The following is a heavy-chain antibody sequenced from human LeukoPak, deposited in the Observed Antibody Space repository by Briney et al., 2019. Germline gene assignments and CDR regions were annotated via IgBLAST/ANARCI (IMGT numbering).Heavy chain of an antibody. V-gene: IGHV3-15*07. D-gene: IGHD2-21*01. Sequence: GGSLRLSCAASGFTFSGYAMNWVRQAPGKGLEWVGRIKPKTDGETTEYAAPVKDRFSISRDDSKSMMCLQMNSLKTEDTAVYYCITPLPYSAQGGQGTLVTVSS. J-gene: IGHJ4*02. CDR1: GFTFSGYA. CDR2: IKPKTDGETT. CDR3: ITPLPYSAQ.